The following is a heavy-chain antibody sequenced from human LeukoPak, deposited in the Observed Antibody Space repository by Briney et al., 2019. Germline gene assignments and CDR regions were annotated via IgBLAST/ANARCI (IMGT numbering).Heavy chain of an antibody. Sequence: SETLSLTCIVSGYSISSGYYWGWIRQPPGKGLEWIGNIHHSGSTYYNPSLKSRVTTSVDTSKNQLSLKLSSVTAADTSVYYCARVAAGIGFFQHWGQGTLVTVSS. CDR2: IHHSGST. CDR3: ARVAAGIGFFQH. V-gene: IGHV4-38-2*02. D-gene: IGHD6-13*01. CDR1: GYSISSGYY. J-gene: IGHJ1*01.